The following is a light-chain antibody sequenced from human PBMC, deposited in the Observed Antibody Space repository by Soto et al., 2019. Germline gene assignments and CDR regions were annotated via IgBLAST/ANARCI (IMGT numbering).Light chain of an antibody. J-gene: IGKJ1*01. V-gene: IGKV1-5*01. CDR1: QTISSW. CDR3: QQYSSFYRP. CDR2: DAS. Sequence: DIQMTQSPSTLSGSVGDRVTITCRASQTISSWLAWYQQKPGKAPKLLISDASTLESGVPSRLSGSGSGTEFTLTISSLLPDDFATYYCQQYSSFYRPFGQGTKVDIK.